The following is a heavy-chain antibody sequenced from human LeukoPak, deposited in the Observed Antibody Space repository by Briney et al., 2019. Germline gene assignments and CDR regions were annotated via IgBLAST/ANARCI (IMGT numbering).Heavy chain of an antibody. CDR1: GGSFSGYY. CDR3: ARGPNWGSSRYFDY. J-gene: IGHJ4*02. V-gene: IGHV4-34*01. CDR2: INHSGST. Sequence: SETLSLTCAVYGGSFSGYYWSWIRQPPGKGLEWIGEINHSGSTNYNPSLKSRVTISVDTSKNQFSLKLSSVTAADTAVYYCARGPNWGSSRYFDYWGQGTLVSVSS. D-gene: IGHD7-27*01.